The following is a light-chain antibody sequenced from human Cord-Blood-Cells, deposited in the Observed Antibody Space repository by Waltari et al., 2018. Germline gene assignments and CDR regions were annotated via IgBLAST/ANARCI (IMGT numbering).Light chain of an antibody. CDR3: SSYTSSSTLSYV. CDR1: SSAVGGYNY. Sequence: QSALTQPASVSGSPGQSITISCTGTSSAVGGYNYVPWSQQHPGKAPKLMIYEVSNRPSGVCNRFSGSKSGNTASLTISGLQAEDEADYYCSSYTSSSTLSYVFGTGTKVTVL. V-gene: IGLV2-14*01. CDR2: EVS. J-gene: IGLJ1*01.